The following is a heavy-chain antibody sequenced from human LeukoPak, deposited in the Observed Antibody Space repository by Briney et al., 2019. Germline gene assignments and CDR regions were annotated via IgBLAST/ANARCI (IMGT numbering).Heavy chain of an antibody. V-gene: IGHV4-31*03. J-gene: IGHJ3*02. Sequence: PSETLSLTCTVSGDSISSNDYYWSWIRQHPGKGLEWIGYIYYSGSTYYNPSLKSRVTISVDTSKNQFSLKLSSVTAADTAVYYCARGVYYDSSGYSEGFAFDIWGQGTMVTVSS. CDR2: IYYSGST. D-gene: IGHD3-22*01. CDR3: ARGVYYDSSGYSEGFAFDI. CDR1: GDSISSNDYY.